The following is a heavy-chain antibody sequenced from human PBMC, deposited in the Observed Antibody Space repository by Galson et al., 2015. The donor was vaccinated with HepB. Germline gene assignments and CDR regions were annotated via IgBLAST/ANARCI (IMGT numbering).Heavy chain of an antibody. V-gene: IGHV4-34*01. CDR2: INHSGST. D-gene: IGHD3-3*01. Sequence: SETLSLTCAVYGGSFSGYYWSWIRQPPGKGLEWIGEINHSGSTNYNPSLKSRVTISVDTSKNQFSLKLSSVTAADTAVYYCARLSADFWSGYSPYYYYYMDVWGKGTTVTVSS. J-gene: IGHJ6*03. CDR1: GGSFSGYY. CDR3: ARLSADFWSGYSPYYYYYMDV.